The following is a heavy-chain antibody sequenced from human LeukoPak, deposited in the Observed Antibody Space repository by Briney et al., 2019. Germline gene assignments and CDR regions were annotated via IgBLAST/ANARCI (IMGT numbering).Heavy chain of an antibody. V-gene: IGHV3-23*01. CDR3: AKGTSITMVRGKNWFDP. Sequence: GGSLRLSCAASGFTFSSYAMSWVRQAPGKGLEWVSAISGSGGSTYYADSVKGRFTISRDNSKNTLYLQMNSLRAEDTAVYYCAKGTSITMVRGKNWFDPWGQGTLVTVSS. D-gene: IGHD3-10*01. CDR1: GFTFSSYA. J-gene: IGHJ5*02. CDR2: ISGSGGST.